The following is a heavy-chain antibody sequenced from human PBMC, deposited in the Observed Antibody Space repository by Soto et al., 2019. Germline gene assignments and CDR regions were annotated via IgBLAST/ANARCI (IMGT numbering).Heavy chain of an antibody. CDR1: GLTFDTYN. CDR3: ARDCGGDCYSGFDN. V-gene: IGHV3-21*01. J-gene: IGHJ4*02. Sequence: PGGSLRLSCAASGLTFDTYNMNWVRQAPGKGLEWVSSISSKSDYIYYADSVKGRFTISRDNAENSLYLQMNSLRAEDTAVYYCARDCGGDCYSGFDNWGQGTLVTVSS. D-gene: IGHD2-21*02. CDR2: ISSKSDYI.